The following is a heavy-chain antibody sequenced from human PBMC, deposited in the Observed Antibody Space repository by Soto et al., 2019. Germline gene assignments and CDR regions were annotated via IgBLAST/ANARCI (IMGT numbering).Heavy chain of an antibody. CDR2: ITRDSGNK. Sequence: EVQLVESGGGLVQPGRSLRLSCAASGFSFEEHAMHWVRLVPGKGLEWVSGITRDSGNKGYADSVKGRFTISRDNAKKSLYLQMNSLRAEDTAVYYCAREVVLTKWYFDNWGQGILVTVSS. D-gene: IGHD2-21*01. V-gene: IGHV3-9*01. CDR1: GFSFEEHA. J-gene: IGHJ4*02. CDR3: AREVVLTKWYFDN.